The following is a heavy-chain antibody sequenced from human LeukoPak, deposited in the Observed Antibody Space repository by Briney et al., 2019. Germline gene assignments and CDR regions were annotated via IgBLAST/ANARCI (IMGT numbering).Heavy chain of an antibody. CDR2: IYYNGGT. D-gene: IGHD3-10*01. CDR1: GGSISSTSYY. V-gene: IGHV4-39*07. J-gene: IGHJ4*02. CDR3: ARVGTHITMVRGVHLRYYFDY. Sequence: SETLSLTCTVSGGSISSTSYYWGWIRQPPGKGLEWIGSIYYNGGTYYSPSLKSRVTISIDTSKNQFSLKLSSVTAADTAVYYCARVGTHITMVRGVHLRYYFDYWGQGTLVTVSS.